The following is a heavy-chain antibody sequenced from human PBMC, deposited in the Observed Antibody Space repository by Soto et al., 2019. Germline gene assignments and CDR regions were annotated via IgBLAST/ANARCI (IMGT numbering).Heavy chain of an antibody. J-gene: IGHJ4*02. CDR1: GGSISRSSYY. D-gene: IGHD3-16*01. CDR3: ARTYVWGSYLYYFDY. V-gene: IGHV4-39*01. Sequence: SETLSLTCTVSGGSISRSSYYWGWIRQPPGKGLEWIGSIYYSGSTYYNPSLKSRVTISVDTSKNQFSLKLSSVTAADTAVYYCARTYVWGSYLYYFDYWGQGTLVTVSS. CDR2: IYYSGST.